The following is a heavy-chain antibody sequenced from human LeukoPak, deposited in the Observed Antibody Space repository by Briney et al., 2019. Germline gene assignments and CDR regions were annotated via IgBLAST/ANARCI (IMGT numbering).Heavy chain of an antibody. CDR2: ISGSGGST. J-gene: IGHJ4*02. CDR1: GFTFSSYA. Sequence: PGGSLRLSCAASGFTFSSYAMSWVRQAPGKGLEWVSAISGSGGSTYYADSVKGRFTISRDNSKNTLYLQMNSLRAEDTAVYYCARVGGGTRYCSSTSCKTGVLYFDYWGQGTLVTVSS. V-gene: IGHV3-23*01. D-gene: IGHD2-2*01. CDR3: ARVGGGTRYCSSTSCKTGVLYFDY.